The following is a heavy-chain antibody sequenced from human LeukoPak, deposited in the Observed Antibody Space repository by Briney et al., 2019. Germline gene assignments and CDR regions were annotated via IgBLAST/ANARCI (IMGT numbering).Heavy chain of an antibody. J-gene: IGHJ5*02. CDR1: GYTFTSYG. D-gene: IGHD5-24*01. CDR2: ISAYNGNT. CDR3: ARDNSVRDEAWWFNP. V-gene: IGHV1-18*01. Sequence: ASVRVSCKASGYTFTSYGISWVRQAPGQGLEWMGWISAYNGNTNYAQKFQGRVTLTRDMSTSTDYLELSSLRSEDTAVYYCARDNSVRDEAWWFNPWGQGTLVTVSS.